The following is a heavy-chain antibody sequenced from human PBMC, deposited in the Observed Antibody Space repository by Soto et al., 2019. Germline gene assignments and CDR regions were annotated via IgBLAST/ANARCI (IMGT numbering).Heavy chain of an antibody. CDR1: GGSFSGYY. D-gene: IGHD2-2*03. J-gene: IGHJ5*01. CDR2: INHSGST. V-gene: IGHV4-34*01. CDR3: ERSGPSDGYCSSTSCYRVGWFDS. Sequence: QVPLQQWGAGLLKPSETLSLTCAVYGGSFSGYYWSWIRQPPGKGLEWIGEINHSGSTNYNPSLKSRVTISVHTSMNQVALKLSSVTAADMAVYYCERSGPSDGYCSSTSCYRVGWFDSWGQGTLVTVSS.